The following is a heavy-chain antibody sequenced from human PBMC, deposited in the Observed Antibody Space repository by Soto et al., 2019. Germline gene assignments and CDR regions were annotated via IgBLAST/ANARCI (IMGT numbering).Heavy chain of an antibody. CDR2: IIPIFGTA. CDR1: AGTISSYA. Sequence: SVTVSCKTSAGTISSYAISWVRQDPGRGLEWMGGIIPIFGTANYAQKFQGRVTITADESTSTAYMELTSLRSEDTDVYYCARVRGSDCYLDDYGMDVWGQGTLVTVSS. D-gene: IGHD5-18*01. V-gene: IGHV1-69*13. CDR3: ARVRGSDCYLDDYGMDV. J-gene: IGHJ6*02.